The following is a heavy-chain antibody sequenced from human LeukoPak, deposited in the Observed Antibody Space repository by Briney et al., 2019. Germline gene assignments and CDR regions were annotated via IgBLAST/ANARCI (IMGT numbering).Heavy chain of an antibody. D-gene: IGHD2-15*01. CDR3: ASARQDFDVVVL. Sequence: SETLSLTCTVSGGSISSSSYYWGWIRQPPGKGLEWIGSIYYSGSTYYNPSLKSRVTISVDTSKNQFSLKLSSVTAADTAVYYCASARQDFDVVVLWGQGTLVTVSS. J-gene: IGHJ1*01. CDR2: IYYSGST. V-gene: IGHV4-39*01. CDR1: GGSISSSSYY.